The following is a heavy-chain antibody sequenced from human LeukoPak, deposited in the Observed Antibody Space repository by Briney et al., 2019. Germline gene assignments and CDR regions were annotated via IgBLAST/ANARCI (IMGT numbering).Heavy chain of an antibody. CDR2: ISYDGSNK. J-gene: IGHJ6*02. Sequence: PGGSLRLSCAASGFTFSSYAMHWVRQAPGKGLEWVAVISYDGSNKYYAESVKGRFTISRDNAKNSLYLQMNSLRAEDTAVYYCARDLLTMVRGPMDVWGQGTTVTVS. D-gene: IGHD3-10*01. CDR1: GFTFSSYA. CDR3: ARDLLTMVRGPMDV. V-gene: IGHV3-30*04.